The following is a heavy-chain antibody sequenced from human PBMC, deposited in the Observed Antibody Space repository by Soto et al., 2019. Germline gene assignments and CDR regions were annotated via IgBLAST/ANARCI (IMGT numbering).Heavy chain of an antibody. J-gene: IGHJ6*03. CDR2: IYYSGSA. V-gene: IGHV4-59*01. CDR3: AAAVPAEYVFPYYYMDV. CDR1: GASIRSYH. D-gene: IGHD3-16*01. Sequence: QVQLQEPGPGLVKPSETLSLTCTVSGASIRSYHWSWIRQTPGKGLEWIGYIYYSGSANYNPSLRSRVTFSVDTSKNQVSLKLSSVTAADTGVYYCAAAVPAEYVFPYYYMDVWGKGTTVSVSS.